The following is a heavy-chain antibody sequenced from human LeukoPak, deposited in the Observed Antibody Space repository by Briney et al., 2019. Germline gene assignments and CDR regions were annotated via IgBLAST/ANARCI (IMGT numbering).Heavy chain of an antibody. CDR1: GGTFSSYA. Sequence: ASVKVSCKASGGTFSSYAISWVRQAPGQGLEWMGRIIPILGIANYAQKFQGRVTITADKSTSTAYMELSSLRSEDTAVYYCATFGYYYDSPDYWGQGTLVTVSS. V-gene: IGHV1-69*04. D-gene: IGHD3-22*01. CDR2: IIPILGIA. CDR3: ATFGYYYDSPDY. J-gene: IGHJ4*02.